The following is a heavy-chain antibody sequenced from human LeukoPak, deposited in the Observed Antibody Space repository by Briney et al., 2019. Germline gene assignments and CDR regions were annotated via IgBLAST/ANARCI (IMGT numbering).Heavy chain of an antibody. CDR2: NSSSSSTI. D-gene: IGHD6-19*01. CDR3: ARDFEQWLVLGYFDY. V-gene: IGHV3-48*01. J-gene: IGHJ4*02. Sequence: GGPLRLSCAASGFTFSSYSMHWVRQAPGKGLEWVSYNSSSSSTIYYADSVKGRFTISRDNAKNSLYLQMNSLRAEDTAVYYCARDFEQWLVLGYFDYWGQGTLVTVSS. CDR1: GFTFSSYS.